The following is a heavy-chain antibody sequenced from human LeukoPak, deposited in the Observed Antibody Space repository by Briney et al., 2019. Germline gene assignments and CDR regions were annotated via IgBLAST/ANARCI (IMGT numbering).Heavy chain of an antibody. J-gene: IGHJ5*02. CDR2: MNPNSGNT. CDR3: ARAPLRFLEWYLNWFDP. Sequence: GASVKVSCKASGYTFTSYDINWVRQATGQGLEWMGWMNPNSGNTGYAQEFQGRVTITRNTSISTAYMELSSLRSEDTAVYYCARAPLRFLEWYLNWFDPWGQGTLVTVSS. D-gene: IGHD3-3*01. V-gene: IGHV1-8*03. CDR1: GYTFTSYD.